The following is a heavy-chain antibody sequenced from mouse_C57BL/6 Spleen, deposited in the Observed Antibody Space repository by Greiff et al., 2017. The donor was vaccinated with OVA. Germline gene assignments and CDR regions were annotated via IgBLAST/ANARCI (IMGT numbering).Heavy chain of an antibody. CDR3: ARNHSDYFDY. V-gene: IGHV5-4*01. CDR2: ISDGGSYT. J-gene: IGHJ2*01. Sequence: VQLKESGGGLVKPGGSLKLSCAASGFTFSSYAMSWVRQTPEKRLEWVATISDGGSYTYYPDNVKGRFTITRDKAKNNLYLQMSHLKSEDTAMYYCARNHSDYFDYWGQGTTLTVSS. CDR1: GFTFSSYA.